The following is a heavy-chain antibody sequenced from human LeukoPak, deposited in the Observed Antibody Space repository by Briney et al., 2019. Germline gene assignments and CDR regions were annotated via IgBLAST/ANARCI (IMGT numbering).Heavy chain of an antibody. CDR1: GGSISSSSYY. V-gene: IGHV4-39*01. D-gene: IGHD2-15*01. CDR3: ARQYCSGGSCYLDYYYYYMDV. Sequence: SETLSLTCTVSGGSISSSSYYWGWIRQPPGKGLEWIGSIYYSGSTYYNPSLKSRVTISVDTSKNQFSLKLSSVTATDTAVYYCARQYCSGGSCYLDYYYYYMDVWGKGTTVTVSS. CDR2: IYYSGST. J-gene: IGHJ6*03.